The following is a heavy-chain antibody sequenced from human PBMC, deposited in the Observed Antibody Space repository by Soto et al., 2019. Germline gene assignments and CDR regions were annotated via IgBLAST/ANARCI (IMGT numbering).Heavy chain of an antibody. V-gene: IGHV4-59*01. D-gene: IGHD3-3*01. J-gene: IGHJ5*02. CDR2: IHYNGNT. CDR1: GDSISSYS. Sequence: SETLSLTCTVSGDSISSYSWSWIRQPPGKGLEWIGNIHYNGNTKYSPSLKSRVTMSVDTSKNHFSLKLISVTTADTAVYYCARKLRFLEHNWFDPWGQGTLVTVSS. CDR3: ARKLRFLEHNWFDP.